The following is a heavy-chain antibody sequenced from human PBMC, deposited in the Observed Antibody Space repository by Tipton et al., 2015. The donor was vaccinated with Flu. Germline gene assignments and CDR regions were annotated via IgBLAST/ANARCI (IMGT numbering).Heavy chain of an antibody. Sequence: LSLTCTVFGGSFRSGSSYWSWIRQPAGKGLEWLGRVHTSGTTNYNPSLKSRVTISLDTPESHISLKLRSVTAADTAVYYCAREGYSRGWYDYYGMDVWGQGTTVTVSS. D-gene: IGHD6-19*01. CDR2: VHTSGTT. CDR3: AREGYSRGWYDYYGMDV. CDR1: GGSFRSGSSY. V-gene: IGHV4-61*02. J-gene: IGHJ6*02.